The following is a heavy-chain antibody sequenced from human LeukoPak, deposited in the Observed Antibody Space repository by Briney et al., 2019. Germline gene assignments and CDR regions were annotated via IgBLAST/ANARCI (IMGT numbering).Heavy chain of an antibody. CDR2: INPNSGGT. D-gene: IGHD2-15*01. J-gene: IGHJ4*02. CDR1: GYTFTGYY. CDR3: ARFLGYCSAGSCYFDY. Sequence: ASVKVSCKSSGYTFTGYYVHWVRQAPGRGLEWMGWINPNSGGTKYAQKFQGRVTMTRDTSITTAYMELSSLRSDDTAVYYCARFLGYCSAGSCYFDYWGQGTLVTVSS. V-gene: IGHV1-2*02.